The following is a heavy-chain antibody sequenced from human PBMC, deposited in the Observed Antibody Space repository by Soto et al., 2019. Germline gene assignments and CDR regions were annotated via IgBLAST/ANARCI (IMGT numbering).Heavy chain of an antibody. CDR1: GFTFSSHA. J-gene: IGHJ4*02. CDR3: AIDLQFSGLVSAQTFDY. Sequence: EVQLLESGGGLVQPGGSLRLSCAVSGFTFSSHAMRWVRQAPGKGLECVSSITGSGDSTYYADSVKGRFSIARDKSKSTLYLQMNSVTAEDTVGYYCAIDLQFSGLVSAQTFDYWGQGTQVTGSS. V-gene: IGHV3-23*01. CDR2: ITGSGDST. D-gene: IGHD6-19*01.